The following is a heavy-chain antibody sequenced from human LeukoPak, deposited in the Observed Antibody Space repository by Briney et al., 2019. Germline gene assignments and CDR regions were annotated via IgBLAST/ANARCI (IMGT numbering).Heavy chain of an antibody. CDR3: ARLLSIAAHSDYNWFDP. CDR2: IYPGDSDT. J-gene: IGHJ5*02. D-gene: IGHD6-6*01. V-gene: IGHV5-51*01. CDR1: GYSFTSYW. Sequence: GESLKISCKGSGYSFTSYWIGWVRQMPGKGLEWMGIIYPGDSDTRYSPSFQDQVTISADKSISTAYLQWSSLKASDTAMYYCARLLSIAAHSDYNWFDPWGQGTLVTVSS.